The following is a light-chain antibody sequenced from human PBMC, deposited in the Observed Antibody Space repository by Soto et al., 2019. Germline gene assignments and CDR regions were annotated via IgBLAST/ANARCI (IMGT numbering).Light chain of an antibody. Sequence: EVVLTQSPGTLSLSPGERATLSCRASQTVTSNYLAWYQQKPGQAPRLLIYGASSRATDIPHRFSGSGSATDFTLTISTLEPEDFAVYYCQQYLSLPVTCDQGTKLEIK. J-gene: IGKJ2*01. V-gene: IGKV3-20*01. CDR3: QQYLSLPVT. CDR2: GAS. CDR1: QTVTSNY.